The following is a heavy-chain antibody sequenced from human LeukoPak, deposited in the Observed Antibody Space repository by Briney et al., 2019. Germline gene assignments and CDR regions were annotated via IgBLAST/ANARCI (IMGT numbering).Heavy chain of an antibody. CDR1: SGSISNYY. CDR3: ARHCSGGSCYPHYYYYGMDV. D-gene: IGHD2-15*01. V-gene: IGHV4-59*01. J-gene: IGHJ6*02. CDR2: IYYSGST. Sequence: PSETLSLTCTVSSGSISNYYWSWIWQPPGKGLEWIAYIYYSGSTNYNPSLKSRVTISVDTSKNQSSLKLSSVTAAHTAVYYCARHCSGGSCYPHYYYYGMDVWGQGTTVTVSS.